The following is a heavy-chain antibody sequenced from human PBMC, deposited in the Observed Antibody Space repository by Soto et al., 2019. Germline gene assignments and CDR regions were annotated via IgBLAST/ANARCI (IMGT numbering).Heavy chain of an antibody. V-gene: IGHV1-46*01. CDR3: ARDRSKVVATGYFDY. CDR1: GYTSTNYY. D-gene: IGHD3-22*01. Sequence: ASVKVSCKTSGYTSTNYYMHWVRQAPGQGLEWMGIIYPSGGGTSYTQKFQGRVTMTRNSSTSTVYMELSSLRSEDTAVYYCARDRSKVVATGYFDYWGQGTQVTVSS. CDR2: IYPSGGGT. J-gene: IGHJ4*02.